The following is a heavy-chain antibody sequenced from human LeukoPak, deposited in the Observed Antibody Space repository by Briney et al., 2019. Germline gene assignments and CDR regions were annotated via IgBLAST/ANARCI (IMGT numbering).Heavy chain of an antibody. CDR1: GFTFSSYS. D-gene: IGHD3-10*01. J-gene: IGHJ3*02. CDR3: ARDEGYGSGSFDI. Sequence: PGGSLRLSCAASGFTFSSYSMNWVRQAPGKGLEWVSVIYSGGSTYYADSVKGRFTISRDTSKNTVLLQMNSLRVEDTAVYYCARDEGYGSGSFDIWGQGRMVTVSS. CDR2: IYSGGST. V-gene: IGHV3-53*01.